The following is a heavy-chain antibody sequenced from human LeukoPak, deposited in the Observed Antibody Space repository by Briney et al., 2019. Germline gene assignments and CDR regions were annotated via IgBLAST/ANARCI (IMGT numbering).Heavy chain of an antibody. CDR3: AKTSYSYDRYFDY. CDR2: IYYSENT. Sequence: SETLSLTCTVSGGSVSSSSYWWSWIRQRPGKGLEWIGYIYYSENTNYNPSLKSRVLMSVDTSKNQFSLKLSSVTAADTAVYYCAKTSYSYDRYFDYWSQGTLVTVSS. CDR1: GGSVSSSSYW. D-gene: IGHD3-22*01. J-gene: IGHJ4*02. V-gene: IGHV4-61*01.